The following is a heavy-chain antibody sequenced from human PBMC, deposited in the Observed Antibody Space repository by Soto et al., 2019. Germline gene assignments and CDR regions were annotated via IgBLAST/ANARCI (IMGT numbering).Heavy chain of an antibody. CDR2: ISGYNGNT. J-gene: IGHJ4*02. D-gene: IGHD1-26*01. CDR1: GYTFISYG. CDR3: ARDLGAQIVDY. Sequence: QVQLVQSGAEVKKPGASVKVSCKASGYTFISYGISWVRQAPGQGLEWMGWISGYNGNTKYAQKLQGRVTMTTATSTSTAYIELRSLRSDDTAVYYWARDLGAQIVDYWGQGTLVTVSS. V-gene: IGHV1-18*01.